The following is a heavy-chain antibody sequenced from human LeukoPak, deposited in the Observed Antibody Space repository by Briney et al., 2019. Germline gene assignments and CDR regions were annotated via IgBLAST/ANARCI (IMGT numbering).Heavy chain of an antibody. CDR1: GGSISSGGYF. J-gene: IGHJ5*02. V-gene: IGHV4-30-2*01. D-gene: IGHD3-22*01. Sequence: PSHTVSLTCAVSGGSISSGGYFWSWIRQPPAKGLEGVGYIHHSGSTYYNPSLKSRVTISVDRSKNQFSLKLSSVTAADTAVYYCARGRADYYDSSGYFAPWGQGTLVTVSS. CDR3: ARGRADYYDSSGYFAP. CDR2: IHHSGST.